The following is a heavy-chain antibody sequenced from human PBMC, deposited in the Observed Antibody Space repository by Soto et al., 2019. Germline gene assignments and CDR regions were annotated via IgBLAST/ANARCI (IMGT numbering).Heavy chain of an antibody. J-gene: IGHJ4*02. Sequence: SETLSLTCTVSGGSISSYFYIWVRQPPGKGLEWIGSVYYTGTTDYNPSLKSRVTISVDTSKTQFSLNLRSVTAADTAVYYCARDLAAVPRAFDYWGRGTLVIDSS. V-gene: IGHV4-59*01. CDR2: VYYTGTT. D-gene: IGHD6-13*01. CDR1: GGSISSYF. CDR3: ARDLAAVPRAFDY.